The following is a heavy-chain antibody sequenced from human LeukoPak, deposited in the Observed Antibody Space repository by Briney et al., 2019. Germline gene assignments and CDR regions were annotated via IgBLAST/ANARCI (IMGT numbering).Heavy chain of an antibody. CDR1: GGSFSGYY. CDR2: INHSGSS. V-gene: IGHV4-34*01. D-gene: IGHD2-2*01. J-gene: IGHJ6*02. Sequence: PSETLSLTCAVYGGSFSGYYWSWIRQPPGKGVEWIGEINHSGSSNYNPSLKSRVTTSADTSKNQFSLKLSSVTAADTAVYYCARAWDIVVVPAAPAPSDYYYGMDVWGQGTTVTVSS. CDR3: ARAWDIVVVPAAPAPSDYYYGMDV.